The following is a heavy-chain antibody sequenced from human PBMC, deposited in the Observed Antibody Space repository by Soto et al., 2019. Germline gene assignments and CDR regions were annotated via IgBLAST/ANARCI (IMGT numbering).Heavy chain of an antibody. J-gene: IGHJ6*02. CDR3: ARDRSYSLDV. V-gene: IGHV3-74*01. CDR1: GSTFSNDW. CDR2: VNSDGSST. Sequence: GGSLRLSCAVSGSTFSNDWMHWVRQAPGKGLVWVSHVNSDGSSTNYADFVKGRFTIARDNAKNTVYLQMNSLRAEDTAVYYCARDRSYSLDVWGQGTTVTVSS.